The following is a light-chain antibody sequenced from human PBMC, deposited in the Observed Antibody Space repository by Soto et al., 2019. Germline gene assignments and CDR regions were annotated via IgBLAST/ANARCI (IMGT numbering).Light chain of an antibody. CDR3: SSYTRSSTLVI. V-gene: IGLV2-14*01. J-gene: IGLJ2*01. CDR2: EVN. CDR1: SSDVGDYDY. Sequence: QSALTQPASVSGSPGQSITLSCTGTSSDVGDYDYVSWYQQHPGKVPKLLIYEVNNRPSGVSNRFSGSKSGNTASLTISGLQAEDEADYYCSSYTRSSTLVIFGGGTKVTVL.